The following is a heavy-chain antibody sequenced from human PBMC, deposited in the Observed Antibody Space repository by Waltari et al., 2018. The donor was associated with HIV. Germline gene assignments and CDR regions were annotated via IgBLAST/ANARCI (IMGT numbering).Heavy chain of an antibody. CDR2: MSYTGKT. Sequence: QVQLQESGPGLVNPSETLSLTCTVSGDSINNYYWIWIRQPPGKGLVWIGYMSYTGKTNYNPSLKSRVTISVDTSKNQVALKLSPVTATDTAVYFCARAGRNGHKTGWFDPWGQGTLVTVSS. V-gene: IGHV4-59*01. D-gene: IGHD2-8*01. CDR1: GDSINNYY. CDR3: ARAGRNGHKTGWFDP. J-gene: IGHJ5*02.